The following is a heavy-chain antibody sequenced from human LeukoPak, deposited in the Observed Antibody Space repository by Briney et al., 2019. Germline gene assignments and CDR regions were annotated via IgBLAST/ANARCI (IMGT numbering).Heavy chain of an antibody. CDR1: GFTFSTNY. Sequence: SGGSLRLSCAASGFTFSTNYMSWVRQAPGKGLEWVSVIYSGGSPYYADSVKGRFTISRDNSKNTLYLQMNSLRAEDTAVYYCAKRKLRIAAAGSDSGAFDYWGQGTLVTVSS. D-gene: IGHD6-13*01. V-gene: IGHV3-53*05. CDR2: IYSGGSP. J-gene: IGHJ4*02. CDR3: AKRKLRIAAAGSDSGAFDY.